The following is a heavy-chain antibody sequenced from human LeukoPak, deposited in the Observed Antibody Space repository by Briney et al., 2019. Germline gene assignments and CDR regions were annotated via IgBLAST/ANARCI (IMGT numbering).Heavy chain of an antibody. D-gene: IGHD5-18*01. J-gene: IGHJ4*02. Sequence: SGGSLRLSCAASGFTFSGYSMNWVRQAPGKGLEWVAVIWYDGSNKYYADSVKGRFTISRDNSKNTLYLQMNSLRAEDTAVYYCARDRLVDTAMAYFDYWGQGTLVTVSS. CDR2: IWYDGSNK. CDR3: ARDRLVDTAMAYFDY. V-gene: IGHV3-33*08. CDR1: GFTFSGYS.